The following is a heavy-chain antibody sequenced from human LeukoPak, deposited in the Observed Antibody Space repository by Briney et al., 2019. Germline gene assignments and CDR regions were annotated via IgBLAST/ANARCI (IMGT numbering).Heavy chain of an antibody. CDR3: AREGRTCGGDCYSEDAFDI. J-gene: IGHJ3*02. CDR2: ISASNGNT. V-gene: IGHV1-18*01. Sequence: ASVKVSCKASGYTFTSYGISWVRQAPGQGLEWMGWISASNGNTNYAQKLQGRVTMTTDTSTSTAYMELRSLRSDDTAVYYCAREGRTCGGDCYSEDAFDIWGQGTMVTVSS. CDR1: GYTFTSYG. D-gene: IGHD2-21*02.